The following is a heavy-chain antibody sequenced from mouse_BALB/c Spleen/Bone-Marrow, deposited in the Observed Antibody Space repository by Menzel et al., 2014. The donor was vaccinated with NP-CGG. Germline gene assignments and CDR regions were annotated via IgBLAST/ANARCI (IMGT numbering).Heavy chain of an antibody. V-gene: IGHV1-54*03. D-gene: IGHD3-3*01. CDR2: INPGSGGT. CDR3: TGGGHCSY. J-gene: IGHJ2*01. Sequence: HGQLLQPGAELVRPGTSVKVSCKASGYAFTNYLIEWVKQRPGQGLEWIGVINPGSGGTNYNEKFKGKATLTADNSSNTAYMHLSSPTSDASAVYFCTGGGHCSYWGPGTTLTVSS. CDR1: GYAFTNYL.